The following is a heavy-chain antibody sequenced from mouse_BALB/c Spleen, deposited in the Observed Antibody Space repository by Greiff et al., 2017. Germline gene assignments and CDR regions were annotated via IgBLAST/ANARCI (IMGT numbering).Heavy chain of an antibody. D-gene: IGHD3-3*01. V-gene: IGHV1-63*02. CDR3: ARSAGQEFDY. CDR2: IYPGGGYT. J-gene: IGHJ2*01. CDR1: GYTFTNYW. Sequence: VKLQESGAELVRPGTSVKISCKASGYTFTNYWLGWVKQRPGHGLEWIGDIYPGGGYTNYNEKFKGKATLTADTSSSTAYMQLSSLTSEDSAVYFCARSAGQEFDYWGQGTTLTVSS.